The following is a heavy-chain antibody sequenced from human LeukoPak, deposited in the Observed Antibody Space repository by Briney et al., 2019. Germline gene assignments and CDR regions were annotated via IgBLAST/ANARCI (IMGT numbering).Heavy chain of an antibody. CDR3: ARGEQQLAIDY. J-gene: IGHJ4*02. V-gene: IGHV4-38-2*01. Sequence: SETLSLTCAVSGYSISSGYYWGWIRQPPGKGLEWIGSIYHSGSTYYNPSLKSRVTISVDTSKNQFSLKLNSVTAADTAVYYCARGEQQLAIDYWGQGTLVTVSS. D-gene: IGHD6-13*01. CDR1: GYSISSGYY. CDR2: IYHSGST.